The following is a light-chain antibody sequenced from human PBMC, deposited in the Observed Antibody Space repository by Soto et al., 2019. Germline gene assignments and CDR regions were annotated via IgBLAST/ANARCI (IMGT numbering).Light chain of an antibody. CDR2: AAS. J-gene: IGKJ1*01. Sequence: DIQMTQSPSSLSTSVGDRVTITCRASQGISNYLAWYQQKPGKVPKLLIYAASTLQSGVPSRFSGSGSGTDFTLPISSLQPENVATYYGQKYNNAPSFGQGTKV. CDR3: QKYNNAPS. V-gene: IGKV1-27*01. CDR1: QGISNY.